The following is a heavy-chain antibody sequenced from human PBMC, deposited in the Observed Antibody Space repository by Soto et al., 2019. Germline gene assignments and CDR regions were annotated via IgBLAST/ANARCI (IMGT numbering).Heavy chain of an antibody. CDR2: INPSGGST. Sequence: GASVKVSCKASGYTFTRYYVHWVRQAPGQGREWMGIINPSGGSTNYAQKFQGRGTMTRDTSTSTVYMELSSLRSEDTAVYYCARPCGGDCPGTFDIWGQGTMVTVSS. CDR1: GYTFTRYY. J-gene: IGHJ3*02. CDR3: ARPCGGDCPGTFDI. D-gene: IGHD2-21*02. V-gene: IGHV1-46*03.